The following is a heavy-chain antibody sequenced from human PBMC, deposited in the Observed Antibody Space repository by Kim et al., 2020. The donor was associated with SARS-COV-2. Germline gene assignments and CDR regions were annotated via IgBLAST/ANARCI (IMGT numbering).Heavy chain of an antibody. CDR2: ISSSSSYI. D-gene: IGHD5-18*01. CDR3: ARVVTEYYFDY. J-gene: IGHJ4*01. V-gene: IGHV3-21*01. Sequence: GGSLRLSCAASGFTFSSYSMNWVRQAPGKGLEWVSSISSSSSYIYYGDAVKGRFTISRDNAKNSLYLQMNSLRAEDTAVYYCARVVTEYYFDYWGHGTLV. CDR1: GFTFSSYS.